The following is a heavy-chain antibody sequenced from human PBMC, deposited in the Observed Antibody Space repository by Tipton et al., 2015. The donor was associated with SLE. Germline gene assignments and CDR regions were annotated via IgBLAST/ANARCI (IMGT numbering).Heavy chain of an antibody. D-gene: IGHD5-18*01. V-gene: IGHV5-51*01. CDR1: GYSFTSYW. Sequence: QLVQSGAEVKKPGESLKISCKGSGYSFTSYWIGWVRQMPGKGLEWMGIIYPGHSDTRYSPSFQGQVTISAAKSISTAFLQWGSLKASDTAMYYWARQYSYAKGYFGYWGQGTLVPVSS. CDR3: ARQYSYAKGYFGY. CDR2: IYPGHSDT. J-gene: IGHJ4*02.